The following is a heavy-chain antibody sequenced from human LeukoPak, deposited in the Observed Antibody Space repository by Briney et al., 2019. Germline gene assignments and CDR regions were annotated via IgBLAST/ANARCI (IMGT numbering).Heavy chain of an antibody. CDR1: GGSISSGSYY. CDR2: IYTSGST. D-gene: IGHD6-13*01. V-gene: IGHV4-61*02. Sequence: PSETLSLTCTVSGGSISSGSYYWSWIRQPAGKGLEWIGRIYTSGSTNYNPSLKSRVTISVDTSKNQFSLKLSSVTAADTAVYYCARDSGKGYSSSWYFGRCGRFDPWGQGTLVTVSS. J-gene: IGHJ5*02. CDR3: ARDSGKGYSSSWYFGRCGRFDP.